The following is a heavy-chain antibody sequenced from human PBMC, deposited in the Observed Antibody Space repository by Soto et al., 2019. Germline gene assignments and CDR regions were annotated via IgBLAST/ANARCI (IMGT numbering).Heavy chain of an antibody. Sequence: GESQRISCKGSGYNFTSYGSGWVRQMPGKGLERMGIIYPGDSDTRYSPSFQGQVTISADKSISTAYLQWSSLKASDTAMYYCASNSFYSYVRPFDYWGQGTLVTVSS. CDR1: GYNFTSYG. CDR2: IYPGDSDT. D-gene: IGHD5-18*01. V-gene: IGHV5-51*01. J-gene: IGHJ4*02. CDR3: ASNSFYSYVRPFDY.